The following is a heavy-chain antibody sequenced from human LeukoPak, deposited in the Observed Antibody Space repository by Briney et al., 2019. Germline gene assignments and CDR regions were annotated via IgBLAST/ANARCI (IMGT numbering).Heavy chain of an antibody. CDR3: ARVNYYGSGSYYSYMDV. V-gene: IGHV3-53*01. J-gene: IGHJ6*03. D-gene: IGHD3-10*01. CDR1: GGSISSSSYY. Sequence: ETLSLTCTVSGGSISSSSYYWGWIRQPPGKGLEWVSIIYSGGSTFYADSVKGRFTISRDNAKNSLYLQMNSLRAEDTALYYCARVNYYGSGSYYSYMDVWGKGTTATVS. CDR2: IYSGGST.